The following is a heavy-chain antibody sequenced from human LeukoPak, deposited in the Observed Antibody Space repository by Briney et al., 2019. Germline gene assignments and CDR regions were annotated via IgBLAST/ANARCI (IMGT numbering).Heavy chain of an antibody. D-gene: IGHD3-16*01. CDR2: IYGSGNI. CDR3: TRGAGWLIDY. Sequence: SETLSLTCTVSGGSISSYHWSWIRQPPGKRLEWIGSIYGSGNINYNPSLKSRVTISADTSKNHFSLKLNSVTTADTAVYYCTRGAGWLIDYWGQGILVTVSS. CDR1: GGSISSYH. J-gene: IGHJ4*02. V-gene: IGHV4-59*01.